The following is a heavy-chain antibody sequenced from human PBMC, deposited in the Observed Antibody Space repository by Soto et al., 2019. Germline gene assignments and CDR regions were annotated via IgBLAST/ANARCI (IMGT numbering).Heavy chain of an antibody. J-gene: IGHJ4*02. D-gene: IGHD3-22*01. CDR3: ARNYDSSGYPPPYFDY. CDR2: IYYSGST. Sequence: PSETLSLTCTVSGGSISSYYWSWVRQPPGKGLEWIGYIYYSGSTNYNPSLKSRVTISVDTSKNQFSLKLSSVTAADTAVYYCARNYDSSGYPPPYFDYWGQGTLVTVSS. V-gene: IGHV4-59*08. CDR1: GGSISSYY.